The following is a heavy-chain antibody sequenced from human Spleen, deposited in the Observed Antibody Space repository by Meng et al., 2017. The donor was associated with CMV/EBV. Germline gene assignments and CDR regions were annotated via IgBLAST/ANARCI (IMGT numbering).Heavy chain of an antibody. CDR2: IYYSGTT. D-gene: IGHD7-27*01. CDR1: GGSVSSAYDY. V-gene: IGHV4-61*01. J-gene: IGHJ4*02. CDR3: ARDVRGRTGDS. Sequence: TCTVSGGSVSSAYDYWSWIRQTPRKGLEWIGYIYYSGTTTYNPSLKSRVTISADTSKNQFSLELRSVTAADTAVYYCARDVRGRTGDSWGQGTLVTVSS.